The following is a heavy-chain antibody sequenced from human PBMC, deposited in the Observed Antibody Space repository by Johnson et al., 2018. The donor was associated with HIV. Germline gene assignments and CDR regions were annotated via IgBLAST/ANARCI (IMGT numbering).Heavy chain of an antibody. V-gene: IGHV3-23*01. CDR1: GFKFNDYG. CDR3: ARDDITMIVGGHAFDI. CDR2: ISGSGGST. D-gene: IGHD3-22*01. J-gene: IGHJ3*02. Sequence: VQLLESGGGVVQPGRSLRLSCAASGFKFNDYGMSWVRQPPGKGLEWVSAISGSGGSTYYADSVKGRFTISRDNSKNTLYLQMNSLRAEETAVYFCARDDITMIVGGHAFDIWGQGTMVTVSS.